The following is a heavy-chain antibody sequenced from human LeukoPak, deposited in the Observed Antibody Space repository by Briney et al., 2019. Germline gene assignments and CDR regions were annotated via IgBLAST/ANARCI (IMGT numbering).Heavy chain of an antibody. CDR1: GFTFSSYS. J-gene: IGHJ4*02. V-gene: IGHV3-30*02. CDR2: IGYDGRNK. CDR3: AKDNAYYYADY. Sequence: GGSLRLSCAASGFTFSSYSMNWVRQAPGKGLEWVTFIGYDGRNKYYADSVKGRFTISRDNSKNTLYLQMNSLRAEDTAVYYCAKDNAYYYADYWGQGTLVTVSS. D-gene: IGHD3-10*01.